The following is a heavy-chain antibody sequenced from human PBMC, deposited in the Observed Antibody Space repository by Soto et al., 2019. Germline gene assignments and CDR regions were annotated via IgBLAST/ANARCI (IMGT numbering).Heavy chain of an antibody. D-gene: IGHD6-6*01. J-gene: IGHJ5*02. CDR2: IYYSGST. CDR3: ARGSSSNWFDP. Sequence: SETLSLTCTVSGGSISSGGYYWSWIRQHPGKGLEWIGYIYYSGSTYYNPSLKSRVTISVDTSKNQFSLKLSSVTAADTAVYYCARGSSSNWFDPWGQGTLVTVS. V-gene: IGHV4-31*03. CDR1: GGSISSGGYY.